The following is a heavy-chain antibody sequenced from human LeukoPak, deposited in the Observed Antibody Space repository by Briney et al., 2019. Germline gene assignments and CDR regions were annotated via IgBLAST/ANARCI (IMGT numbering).Heavy chain of an antibody. CDR3: ARILRYFDWTTQAMDY. Sequence: ASVKVSCKTSGYTFTDSYMHWVRQAPGQGLEWMGWINPNSGGTNYAQKFQGRVTMTRDTSISTAYMELSRLRSDDTAVYYCARILRYFDWTTQAMDYWGQGTLVTVSS. J-gene: IGHJ4*02. CDR1: GYTFTDSY. D-gene: IGHD3-9*01. CDR2: INPNSGGT. V-gene: IGHV1-2*02.